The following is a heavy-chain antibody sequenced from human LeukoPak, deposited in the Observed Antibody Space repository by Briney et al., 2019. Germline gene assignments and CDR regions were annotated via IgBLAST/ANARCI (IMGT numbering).Heavy chain of an antibody. D-gene: IGHD5-12*01. Sequence: PLETLSLTCAVSGYSISSGYYWGWIRQPPGKGLEWIGSIYYSGGTYYNPSLKSRVTISVDTSKNQFSLKLSSVTAADTAVYYCARVATTTNPPQRPFDYWGQGTLVTVSS. CDR3: ARVATTTNPPQRPFDY. CDR1: GYSISSGYY. CDR2: IYYSGGT. V-gene: IGHV4-38-2*01. J-gene: IGHJ4*02.